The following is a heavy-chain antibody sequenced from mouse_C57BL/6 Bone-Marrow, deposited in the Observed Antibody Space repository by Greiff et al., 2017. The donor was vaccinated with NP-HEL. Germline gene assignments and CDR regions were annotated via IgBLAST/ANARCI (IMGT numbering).Heavy chain of an antibody. Sequence: QVQLKQPGAELVKPGASVKMSCKASGYTFTSYWLTWVKQRPGQGLEWIGDIYPGSGSTNYHEKFKSKATLTVDTSSSTAYMQLSSLTSEDSAVYYCASLYDGPFMDYWGQGTSVTVSS. CDR1: GYTFTSYW. D-gene: IGHD2-3*01. J-gene: IGHJ4*01. CDR2: IYPGSGST. CDR3: ASLYDGPFMDY. V-gene: IGHV1-55*01.